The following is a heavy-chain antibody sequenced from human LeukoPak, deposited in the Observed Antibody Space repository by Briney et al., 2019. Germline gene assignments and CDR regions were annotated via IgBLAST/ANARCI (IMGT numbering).Heavy chain of an antibody. CDR2: ISGSGGST. Sequence: GGSLRLSCAASGFTFSSYAMSWVRQAPGKGLEWVSAISGSGGSTYYADSVKGRFTISRDNSKNTLYLQMNSLRAEDTAVYYCAKDGRGGYISWGYDYWGQGTLVTVSS. CDR1: GFTFSSYA. J-gene: IGHJ4*02. D-gene: IGHD5-12*01. V-gene: IGHV3-23*01. CDR3: AKDGRGGYISWGYDY.